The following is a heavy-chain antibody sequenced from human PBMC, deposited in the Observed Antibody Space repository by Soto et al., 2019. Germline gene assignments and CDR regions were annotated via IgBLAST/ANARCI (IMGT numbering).Heavy chain of an antibody. CDR1: GVSVSSGGYY. Sequence: SETLSLTCTASGVSVSSGGYYWSWVRQHPGKGLEWIGYIYYTGSTYFSPSLKSRLSMSLDTSKNQFSLKLSSVTAADTAVYYCAIRSGKGGDGLDVWGQGTTVTVSS. V-gene: IGHV4-31*03. J-gene: IGHJ6*02. CDR2: IYYTGST. D-gene: IGHD3-10*01. CDR3: AIRSGKGGDGLDV.